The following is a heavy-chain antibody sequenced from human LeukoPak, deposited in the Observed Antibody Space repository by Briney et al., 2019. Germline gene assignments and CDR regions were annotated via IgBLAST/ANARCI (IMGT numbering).Heavy chain of an antibody. CDR2: IYPGDSDT. CDR1: GYSFTSYW. D-gene: IGHD4-17*01. J-gene: IGHJ6*03. CDR3: ARHTDDAQTTVTAVPYYYYYMDV. V-gene: IGHV5-51*01. Sequence: GESLKISCKGSGYSFTSYWIGWVRQMPGKGLEWMGIIYPGDSDTRYSPSFQGQVTISADKSISTAYLQWSSLKASDTAMYYCARHTDDAQTTVTAVPYYYYYMDVWGKGTTVTVSS.